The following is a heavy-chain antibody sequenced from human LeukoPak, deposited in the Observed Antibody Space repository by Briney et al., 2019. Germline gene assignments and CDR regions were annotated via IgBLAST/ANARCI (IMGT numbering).Heavy chain of an antibody. CDR3: ARDTRNYFDY. Sequence: ASVKVSCKASGYTFTGYYMHWVRQAPGQGLEWMGRINPNSGGTNYAQKFQGRVSMTRDTSISTAYMELSRLTSDDTAVYYCARDTRNYFDYWGQGTLVTVSS. CDR1: GYTFTGYY. J-gene: IGHJ4*02. V-gene: IGHV1-2*06. CDR2: INPNSGGT.